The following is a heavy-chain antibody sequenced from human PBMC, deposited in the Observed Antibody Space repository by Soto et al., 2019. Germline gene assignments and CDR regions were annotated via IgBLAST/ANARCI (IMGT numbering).Heavy chain of an antibody. Sequence: GGSLRLSCAASGFSFSSYIMHWVRQAPGKGLEWVADISYDGRNEDYPDSERGSFTISRDYSNHTADLQMTSLSPEDSAVEFCARDRIRVWASDGMFDIWGQGTMVTVSS. CDR3: ARDRIRVWASDGMFDI. CDR1: GFSFSSYI. J-gene: IGHJ3*02. D-gene: IGHD5-18*01. CDR2: ISYDGRNE. V-gene: IGHV3-30*04.